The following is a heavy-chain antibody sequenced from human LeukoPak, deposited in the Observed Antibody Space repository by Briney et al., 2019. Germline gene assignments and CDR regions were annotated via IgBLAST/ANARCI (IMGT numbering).Heavy chain of an antibody. CDR1: GFTFSSYS. D-gene: IGHD6-13*01. J-gene: IGHJ4*02. CDR3: ASHSAAAGEFDY. Sequence: GGSLRLSCAASGFTFSSYSMNWVRQAPGKGLEWVSSISSSSSYIYYADSVKGRFTISRDNAKNSLYLQMNSLRAEDTAVYYCASHSAAAGEFDYWGQGTLVPVSS. CDR2: ISSSSSYI. V-gene: IGHV3-21*01.